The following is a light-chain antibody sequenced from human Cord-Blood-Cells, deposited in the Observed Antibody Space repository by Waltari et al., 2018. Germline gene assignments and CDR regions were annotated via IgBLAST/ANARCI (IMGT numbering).Light chain of an antibody. Sequence: DIVMTQSPDSLAVSLGERASINCKSSQSVLYSSNNKNYLAWYQQKPGQPPKLRIYWASTLESGVPDRVSGSGSETDSTLTISSLQAVDVAVYYCQQYYSTPLTFGGGIKVEIK. CDR3: QQYYSTPLT. CDR2: WAS. J-gene: IGKJ4*01. CDR1: QSVLYSSNNKNY. V-gene: IGKV4-1*01.